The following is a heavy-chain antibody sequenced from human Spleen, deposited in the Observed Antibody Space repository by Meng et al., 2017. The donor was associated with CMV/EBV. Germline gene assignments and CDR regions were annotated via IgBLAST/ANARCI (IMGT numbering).Heavy chain of an antibody. V-gene: IGHV3-11*05. Sequence: QGRLVGAGGGLVKPGGSLRLSCAASGFTFSDYYMSWIRQAPGKGLEWVSYISSSSSYTNYADSVKGRFTISRDNAKNSLYLQMNSLRAEDTAVYYCARGGMATITDYWGQGTLVTVSS. CDR1: GFTFSDYY. CDR2: ISSSSSYT. J-gene: IGHJ4*02. D-gene: IGHD5-24*01. CDR3: ARGGMATITDY.